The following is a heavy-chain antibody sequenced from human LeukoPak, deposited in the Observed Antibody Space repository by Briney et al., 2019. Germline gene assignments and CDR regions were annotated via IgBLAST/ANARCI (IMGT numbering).Heavy chain of an antibody. D-gene: IGHD3-10*01. Sequence: SETLSLTCTVSGGSISSHFWSWIRQPPGKGLEWIAYIYYSGSTDYNPSLKSRVTISVDTSKNQFSLKLSSVTAADTAVYYCARLYYGSGSYYPLNFDFWGQGTLVTVSS. J-gene: IGHJ4*02. CDR3: ARLYYGSGSYYPLNFDF. CDR1: GGSISSHF. CDR2: IYYSGST. V-gene: IGHV4-59*08.